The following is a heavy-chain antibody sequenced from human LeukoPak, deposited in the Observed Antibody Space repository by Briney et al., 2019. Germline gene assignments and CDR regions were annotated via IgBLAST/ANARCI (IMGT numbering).Heavy chain of an antibody. CDR2: FYVANSDT. V-gene: IGHV5-51*01. CDR3: ERLSSGSDPPSWAFDI. CDR1: GYSFSIFW. J-gene: IGHJ3*02. D-gene: IGHD1-26*01. Sequence: GESLKISCKGSGYSFSIFWIGWVRQMPGKGLEWMGSFYVANSDTRYSPSFQGQVTITADNSISTAYLQWSDLKASDTAIYYCERLSSGSDPPSWAFDIWGQGTVVTVSS.